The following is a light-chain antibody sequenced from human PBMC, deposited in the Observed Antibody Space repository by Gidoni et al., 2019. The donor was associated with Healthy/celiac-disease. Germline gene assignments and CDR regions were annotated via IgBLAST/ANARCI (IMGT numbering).Light chain of an antibody. CDR2: GAS. J-gene: IGKJ1*01. CDR3: QQYGSSPWT. Sequence: EIVLTHSPGTLSLSPGGRATLSCRASQSVSSSYLAWYQQKPGQAPRLLIYGASSRATGIPDRFSGSGSGTDFTLTISRLEPEDFAVYYCQQYGSSPWTFGQGTKVEIK. V-gene: IGKV3-20*01. CDR1: QSVSSSY.